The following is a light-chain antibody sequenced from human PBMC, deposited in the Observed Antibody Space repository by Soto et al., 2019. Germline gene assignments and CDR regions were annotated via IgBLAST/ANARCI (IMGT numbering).Light chain of an antibody. CDR3: QTWDTGIVV. CDR2: LHSDGSH. CDR1: SGHSTYA. Sequence: QLVLTQSPSASASLGASVKLTCTLSSGHSTYAIAWHRQQPEKGPRYLMKLHSDGSHSKGDGIPDRFSGSSSGAERYLTISSLQSEDEADYYCQTWDTGIVVFGGGTKVTVL. J-gene: IGLJ2*01. V-gene: IGLV4-69*01.